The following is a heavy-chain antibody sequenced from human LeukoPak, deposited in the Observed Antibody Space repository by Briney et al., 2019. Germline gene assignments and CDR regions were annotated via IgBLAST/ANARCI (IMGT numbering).Heavy chain of an antibody. V-gene: IGHV1-69*01. D-gene: IGHD2-2*01. CDR3: ARNIVVVPEVDYYYYYMDV. CDR1: GGTFSRYA. Sequence: SVKVSCKASGGTFSRYAISWVRQAPGQGLEWMGGIIPIFGTANFAQKFQGRVTITADESTSTAYMELSSLRSDDTAVYYCARNIVVVPEVDYYYYYMDVWGKGTTVTVSS. J-gene: IGHJ6*03. CDR2: IIPIFGTA.